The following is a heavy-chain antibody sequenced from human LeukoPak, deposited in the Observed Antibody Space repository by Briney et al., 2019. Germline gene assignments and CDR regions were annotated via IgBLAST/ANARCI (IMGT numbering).Heavy chain of an antibody. CDR2: ISSRTNYI. D-gene: IGHD2-15*01. J-gene: IGHJ4*02. CDR1: GFSFSLYS. CDR3: VRGRVVVLAGTRTSLGY. Sequence: SGGSLRLSCAASGFSFSLYSMTWVRQAPGKGLEWVSSISSRTNYIYYADSVKGRFTISRDNAKNSLYLQLNSLRAEDTAVYYCVRGRVVVLAGTRTSLGYWGRGTLVTVSS. V-gene: IGHV3-21*01.